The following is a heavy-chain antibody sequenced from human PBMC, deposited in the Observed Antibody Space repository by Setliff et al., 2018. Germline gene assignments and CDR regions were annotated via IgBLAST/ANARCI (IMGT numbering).Heavy chain of an antibody. J-gene: IGHJ4*02. CDR2: ISAHSGNT. CDR1: GYTFTSYG. V-gene: IGHV1-18*01. Sequence: ASVKVSCNASGYTFTSYGITWVRQAPGQGLEWMGWISAHSGNTFYAPQFQGRLVMTTDTSTNTAYMELRNLTSDDTAMYFCERLVRYCTRVTCQRSSDGDFWGQGTPVTVSS. D-gene: IGHD2-8*01. CDR3: ERLVRYCTRVTCQRSSDGDF.